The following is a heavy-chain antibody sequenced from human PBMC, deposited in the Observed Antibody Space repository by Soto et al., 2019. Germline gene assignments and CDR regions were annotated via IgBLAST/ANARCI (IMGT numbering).Heavy chain of an antibody. CDR3: AIVRSEWELLMELDY. Sequence: VASVKVSCKASGYAFTSYAMHWVRQAPGQRLEWMGWINAGNGNTKYSQKFQGRVTITRDTSASTAYMELSSLRSEDTAVYYCAIVRSEWELLMELDYWGQGSLVTCSS. D-gene: IGHD1-26*01. CDR1: GYAFTSYA. V-gene: IGHV1-3*01. CDR2: INAGNGNT. J-gene: IGHJ4*02.